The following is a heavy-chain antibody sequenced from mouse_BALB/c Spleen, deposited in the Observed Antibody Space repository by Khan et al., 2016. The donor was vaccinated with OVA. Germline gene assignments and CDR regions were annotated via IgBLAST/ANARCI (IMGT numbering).Heavy chain of an antibody. V-gene: IGHV3-2*02. D-gene: IGHD3-3*01. Sequence: VQLKESGPGLVKPSQSLSLTCTVTGYSITSGYGWNWIRQFPGNKLEWMGYISYSGSTNYNPSLKSRISITRDTSKNPFFLQLNSVTTEDTATYYCARRARIKYWGQGTTLPVSS. CDR2: ISYSGST. CDR3: ARRARIKY. J-gene: IGHJ2*01. CDR1: GYSITSGYG.